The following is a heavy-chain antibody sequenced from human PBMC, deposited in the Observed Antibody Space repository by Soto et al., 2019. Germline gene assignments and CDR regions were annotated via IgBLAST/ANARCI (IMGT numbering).Heavy chain of an antibody. CDR3: AIVHSYYDSSDYYYLDGMDV. Sequence: GGSLRLSCAASGFTFNSYGMHWVRQAPGKGLEWVAVISYDGSDKYYADSVKGRFTISRDNSKNTLYLQMNSLRAEDTAVYYCAIVHSYYDSSDYYYLDGMDVWGQGTTVTVSS. V-gene: IGHV3-30*03. D-gene: IGHD3-22*01. J-gene: IGHJ6*02. CDR1: GFTFNSYG. CDR2: ISYDGSDK.